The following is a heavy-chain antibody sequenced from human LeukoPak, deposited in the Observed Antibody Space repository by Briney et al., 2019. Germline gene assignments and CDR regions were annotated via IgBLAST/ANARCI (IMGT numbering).Heavy chain of an antibody. J-gene: IGHJ3*02. CDR1: GGSISSHY. D-gene: IGHD1/OR15-1a*01. V-gene: IGHV4-59*11. Sequence: SETLSLTCTVSGGSISSHYWSRIRQPPGKGLEWIGYIYYSGSTNYNPSLKSRVTISVDTSKNQFSLKLSSVTAADTAVYYCARVFDWNNYDAFDIWGQGTMVTVSS. CDR3: ARVFDWNNYDAFDI. CDR2: IYYSGST.